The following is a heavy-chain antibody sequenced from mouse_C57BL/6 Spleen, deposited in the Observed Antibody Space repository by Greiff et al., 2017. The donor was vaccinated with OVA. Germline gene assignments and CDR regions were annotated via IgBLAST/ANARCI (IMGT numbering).Heavy chain of an antibody. CDR2: INPSSGYT. J-gene: IGHJ3*01. D-gene: IGHD1-1*01. Sequence: VQLQQSGAELAKPGASVKLSCKASGYTFTSYWMHWVKQRPGQGLEWIGYINPSSGYTKYNQKFKDKATLTVDKSSSTAYMQLSSLTYEDAAVYYCATYYYGSSYGFAYWGQGTLVTVSA. V-gene: IGHV1-7*01. CDR3: ATYYYGSSYGFAY. CDR1: GYTFTSYW.